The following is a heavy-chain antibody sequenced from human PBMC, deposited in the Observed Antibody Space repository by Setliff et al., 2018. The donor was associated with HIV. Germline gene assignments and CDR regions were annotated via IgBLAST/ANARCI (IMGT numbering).Heavy chain of an antibody. CDR3: SARYSYGPQFDY. J-gene: IGHJ4*02. CDR1: GFTFSNAW. V-gene: IGHV3-15*01. Sequence: PGGSLRLSCAASGFTFSNAWMTWVRQAPGKGLEWVGRIKTKTDGGTADYAAPVKGRFTISRDDSKDTLYLQMNSMKTEDTAVYYCSARYSYGPQFDYWGQGTLVTVSS. CDR2: IKTKTDGGTA. D-gene: IGHD5-18*01.